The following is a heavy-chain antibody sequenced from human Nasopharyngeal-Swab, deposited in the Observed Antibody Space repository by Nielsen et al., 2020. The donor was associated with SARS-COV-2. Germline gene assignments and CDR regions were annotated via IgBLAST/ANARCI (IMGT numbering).Heavy chain of an antibody. D-gene: IGHD1-26*01. J-gene: IGHJ4*02. CDR3: AKDQGSYYDY. CDR1: GFNFSSYA. CDR2: IYSGGSST. Sequence: GWSLRLSWAGCGFNFSSYAMSWVRQAPGKGLEWVSVIYSGGSSTYYADSVKGRFTISRDNSKNTLYLQMNSLRAEDTAVYYCAKDQGSYYDYWGQGTLVTVSS. V-gene: IGHV3-23*03.